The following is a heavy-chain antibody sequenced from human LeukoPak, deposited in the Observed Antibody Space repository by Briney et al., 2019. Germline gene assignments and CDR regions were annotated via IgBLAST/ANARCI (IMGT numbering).Heavy chain of an antibody. CDR2: ISYDGSNK. Sequence: GGSLRLSCAAPGFTFSSYGMHWVRQAPGKGLEWVAVISYDGSNKYYADSVKDRFTISRENSTNTLYLQMNSLRAEDTAVYYCAKDRVDITPNDAFDIWGKGTMVTVSS. J-gene: IGHJ3*02. V-gene: IGHV3-30*18. CDR3: AKDRVDITPNDAFDI. D-gene: IGHD3-22*01. CDR1: GFTFSSYG.